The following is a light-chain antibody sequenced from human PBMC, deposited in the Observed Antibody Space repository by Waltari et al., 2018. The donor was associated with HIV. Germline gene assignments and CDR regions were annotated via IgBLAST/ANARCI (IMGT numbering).Light chain of an antibody. CDR2: EVS. Sequence: QSALTQPPSASGSPGQSVTISCPGTSSAVGGYNYVPWYQQHPGKAPKRMIYEVSKRPSGVPDRFSGSKSGNTASLTVSGLQAEDEADYYCSSSRVFGGGTKLTVL. CDR1: SSAVGGYNY. CDR3: SSSRV. V-gene: IGLV2-8*01. J-gene: IGLJ3*02.